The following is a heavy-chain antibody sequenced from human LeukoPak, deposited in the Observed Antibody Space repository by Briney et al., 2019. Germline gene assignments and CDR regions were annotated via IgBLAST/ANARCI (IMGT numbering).Heavy chain of an antibody. CDR3: ARVLGVDTAMGGGDY. CDR1: GFTFSSYW. CDR2: IKQDGSEK. J-gene: IGHJ4*02. Sequence: GGSLRLSCAASGFTFSSYWMSWVRQAPGKGLEWVANIKQDGSEKYYLDSVKGRFTISRDNAKNSLYLQMNSLRAEDTAVYYCARVLGVDTAMGGGDYWGQGTLVTVSS. V-gene: IGHV3-7*04. D-gene: IGHD5-18*01.